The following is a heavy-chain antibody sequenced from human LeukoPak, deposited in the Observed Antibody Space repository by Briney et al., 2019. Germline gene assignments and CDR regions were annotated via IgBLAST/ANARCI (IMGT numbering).Heavy chain of an antibody. J-gene: IGHJ4*02. V-gene: IGHV3-23*01. D-gene: IGHD4-17*01. CDR1: GFTFSSYA. CDR2: ISGSYGST. CDR3: AEGPMTTVTTGNFDY. Sequence: PGGSLRLSCAASGFTFSSYAMSWVRQAPGKGLEWVSAISGSYGSTYYADSVKGWFTISRDSSKNTLYLQMDSLRAEDMAVYYCAEGPMTTVTTGNFDYRGQGTLVTVSS.